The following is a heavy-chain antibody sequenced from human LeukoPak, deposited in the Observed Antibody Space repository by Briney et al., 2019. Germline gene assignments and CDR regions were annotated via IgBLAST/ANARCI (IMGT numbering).Heavy chain of an antibody. CDR1: GFTFSSYG. CDR2: ISYDGSNK. J-gene: IGHJ4*02. CDR3: AKDRRFLSGLAFGYYFDY. Sequence: PGGSLRLSCAASGFTFSSYGMHWVRQAPGKGLEWVAVISYDGSNKYYADSVKGRFTISRDNSKNTLYLQMNSLRAEDTAVYYCAKDRRFLSGLAFGYYFDYWGQGTLVTVSS. D-gene: IGHD3-16*01. V-gene: IGHV3-30*18.